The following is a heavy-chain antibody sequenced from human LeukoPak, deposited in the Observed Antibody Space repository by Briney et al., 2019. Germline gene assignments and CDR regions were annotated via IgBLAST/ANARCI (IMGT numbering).Heavy chain of an antibody. V-gene: IGHV1-69*13. Sequence: SVKVSCKASGGTFSSYAISWVRQAPGQGLEWMGGIIPIFGTANYAQKFQGRVTITADESTSTAYMELSSLGSEDTAVYYCARDYCSSTSCLYYFDYWGQGTLVTVSS. CDR1: GGTFSSYA. D-gene: IGHD2-2*01. J-gene: IGHJ4*02. CDR3: ARDYCSSTSCLYYFDY. CDR2: IIPIFGTA.